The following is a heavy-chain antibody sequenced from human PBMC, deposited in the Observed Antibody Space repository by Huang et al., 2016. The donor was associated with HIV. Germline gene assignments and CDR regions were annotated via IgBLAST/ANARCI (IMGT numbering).Heavy chain of an antibody. J-gene: IGHJ6*03. CDR2: FIPRFGTT. V-gene: IGHV1-69*13. Sequence: QVQLVQSGAEVKRPGASVKVSCRASGGTFSTNAVSWVRQAPGQGLEWVGGFIPRFGTTNYAQRLQGKVTITANESASTGYMELSSLRSDDTAVYYCARQPYCGGDCAHYYYFYMDVWGKGTTVTVSS. CDR3: ARQPYCGGDCAHYYYFYMDV. CDR1: GGTFSTNA. D-gene: IGHD2-21*02.